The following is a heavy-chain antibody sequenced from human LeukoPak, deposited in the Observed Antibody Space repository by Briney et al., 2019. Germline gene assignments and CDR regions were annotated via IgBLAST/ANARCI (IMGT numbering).Heavy chain of an antibody. V-gene: IGHV4-4*07. CDR3: ASTTYDYDTSGHYFLDY. Sequence: SETLSLTCTVSGGSINSYYWSWIRQPAGKGLEWIGRLYTSGTTNYNPSLKSRLTMSVDTSKNHFSLQLRSVTAADTAVYYCASTTYDYDTSGHYFLDYWGQGSLVTVSS. CDR1: GGSINSYY. CDR2: LYTSGTT. J-gene: IGHJ4*02. D-gene: IGHD3-22*01.